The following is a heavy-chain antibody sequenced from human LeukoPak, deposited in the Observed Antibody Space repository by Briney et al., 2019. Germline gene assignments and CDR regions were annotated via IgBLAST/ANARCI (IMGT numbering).Heavy chain of an antibody. V-gene: IGHV1-2*02. J-gene: IGHJ4*02. CDR2: INPNSGGT. CDR1: GYTFTGYY. D-gene: IGHD3-10*01. CDR3: VRGPYYGSGRRGYYFDY. Sequence: GASVKVSCKASGYTFTGYYMHWVRQAPGQGLEWMGWINPNSGGTNYAQKFQGRVTMTRDTSISTAYMELSRLRSDDTAVYYCVRGPYYGSGRRGYYFDYWGQATLVTVSS.